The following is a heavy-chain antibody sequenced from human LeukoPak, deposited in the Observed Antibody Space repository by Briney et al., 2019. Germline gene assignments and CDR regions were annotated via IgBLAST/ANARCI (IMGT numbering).Heavy chain of an antibody. Sequence: SETLSLTCTVSGGSISSYYWSWIRQPPGKGLEWIGYIYYSGSTNYNPSLKSRVTISVDTSKNQFSLKLSSVTAADTAVYYCARVEGRDGYNHYYFDYWGQGTLVTVSS. J-gene: IGHJ4*02. CDR3: ARVEGRDGYNHYYFDY. D-gene: IGHD5-24*01. CDR2: IYYSGST. V-gene: IGHV4-59*01. CDR1: GGSISSYY.